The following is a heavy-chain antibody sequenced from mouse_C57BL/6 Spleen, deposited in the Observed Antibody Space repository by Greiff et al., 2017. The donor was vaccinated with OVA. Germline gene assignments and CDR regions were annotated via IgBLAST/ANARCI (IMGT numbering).Heavy chain of an antibody. V-gene: IGHV1-19*01. CDR1: GYTFTDYY. Sequence: EVQGVESGPVLVKPGASVKMSCKASGYTFTDYYMNWVKQSHGKSLEWIGVINPYNGGTSYNQKFKGKATLTVDKSSSTAYMELNSLTSEDSAVYYCARSYYGSSYWFAYWGQGTLVTVSA. CDR3: ARSYYGSSYWFAY. J-gene: IGHJ3*01. D-gene: IGHD1-1*01. CDR2: INPYNGGT.